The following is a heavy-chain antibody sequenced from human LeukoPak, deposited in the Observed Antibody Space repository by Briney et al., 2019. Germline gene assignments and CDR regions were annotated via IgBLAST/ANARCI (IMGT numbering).Heavy chain of an antibody. CDR3: ARDPSSGWYLKGWFDP. D-gene: IGHD6-19*01. CDR1: GFTFRTSG. Sequence: GGSLRLSCAASGFTFRTSGMSWVRQAPGKGLEWVSSISSSSSYIYYADSVKGRFTISRDNAKNSLYLQMNSLRAGDTAMYYCARDPSSGWYLKGWFDPWGQGTLVTVSS. V-gene: IGHV3-21*01. CDR2: ISSSSSYI. J-gene: IGHJ5*02.